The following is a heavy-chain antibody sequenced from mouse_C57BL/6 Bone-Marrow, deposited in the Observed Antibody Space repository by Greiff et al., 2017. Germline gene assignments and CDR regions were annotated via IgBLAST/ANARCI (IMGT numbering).Heavy chain of an antibody. V-gene: IGHV1-80*01. CDR2: IYPGDGDT. CDR3: ARERWNYYAMDY. J-gene: IGHJ4*01. Sequence: VKLQESGAELVKPGASVKISCKASGYAFSSYWMNWVKQRPGKGLEWIGQIYPGDGDTNYNGKFKGKATLTADKSSSTAYMQLSSLTSEDSAVYFCARERWNYYAMDYWGQGTSVTVSS. CDR1: GYAFSSYW. D-gene: IGHD2-3*01.